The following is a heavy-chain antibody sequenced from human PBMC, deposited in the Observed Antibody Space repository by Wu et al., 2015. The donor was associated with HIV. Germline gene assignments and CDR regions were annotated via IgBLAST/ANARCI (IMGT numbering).Heavy chain of an antibody. J-gene: IGHJ4*02. V-gene: IGHV1-46*01. CDR2: INPSAGST. CDR1: GYTFTSYY. CDR3: AREQVYDVLTGYYPLGY. Sequence: QVQLVQSGAEVKKPGASVKVSCKASGYTFTSYYIHWVRQAPGQGLEWMGMINPSAGSTTYAQKFQGRLTIISDTSTSTVYMELSSLRSEDTAVYYCAREQVYDVLTGYYPLGYWGQGTLVTVSS. D-gene: IGHD3-9*01.